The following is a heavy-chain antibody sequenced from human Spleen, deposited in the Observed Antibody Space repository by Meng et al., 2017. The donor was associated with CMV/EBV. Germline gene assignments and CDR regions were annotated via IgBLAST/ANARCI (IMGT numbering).Heavy chain of an antibody. J-gene: IGHJ5*02. CDR2: INPNSGGT. CDR1: GYTFTNYY. CDR3: ARDSNSGWP. Sequence: KVSCKTSGYTFTNYYIHWVRQAPGQGLEWMGCINPNSGGTNYAQRFQGRVTMTRDTSISTAYMDLSSLRSDDTAVYYCARDSNSGWPWGQGTLVTVSS. V-gene: IGHV1-2*02. D-gene: IGHD6-19*01.